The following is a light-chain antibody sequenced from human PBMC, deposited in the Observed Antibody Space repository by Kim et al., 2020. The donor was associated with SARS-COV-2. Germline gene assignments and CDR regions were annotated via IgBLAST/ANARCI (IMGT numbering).Light chain of an antibody. Sequence: EIVLTQSPGTLSLSPGERATLSCRASQSVSSSYLVWYQQKPGQAPRLLIYGASSRATGIPDRFSGSGSGTDFTLTIIRLEPEDFAVYYCQDYGSSRTFGQGTKVEIK. CDR2: GAS. V-gene: IGKV3-20*01. CDR1: QSVSSSY. CDR3: QDYGSSRT. J-gene: IGKJ1*01.